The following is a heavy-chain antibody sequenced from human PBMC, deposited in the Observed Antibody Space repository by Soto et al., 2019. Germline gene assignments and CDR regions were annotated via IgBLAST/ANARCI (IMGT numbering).Heavy chain of an antibody. J-gene: IGHJ4*02. Sequence: LRLSCAASGFTFSSYSMNWVRQAPGKGLEWVSSLSSSSGHIYYADSVKGRFTISRDNAKNSLYLQMNSLRAEDTAVYYCVRHWLATREFDYWGQGTLVTVSS. CDR1: GFTFSSYS. CDR2: LSSSSGHI. V-gene: IGHV3-21*01. D-gene: IGHD1-26*01. CDR3: VRHWLATREFDY.